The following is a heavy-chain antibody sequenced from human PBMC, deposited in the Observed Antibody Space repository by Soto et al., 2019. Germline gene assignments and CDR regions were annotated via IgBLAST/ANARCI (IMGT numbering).Heavy chain of an antibody. CDR1: GGSFSGYY. D-gene: IGHD2-2*01. J-gene: IGHJ4*02. CDR2: INHSGST. V-gene: IGHV4-34*01. CDR3: ARFIVVVPAAIFFDY. Sequence: SETLSLTCAVYGGSFSGYYWSWIRQPPGKGREWIGEINHSGSTNYNPSLKSRVTISVDTSKNQFSLKLSSVTAADTAVYYCARFIVVVPAAIFFDYWGQGTLVTVSS.